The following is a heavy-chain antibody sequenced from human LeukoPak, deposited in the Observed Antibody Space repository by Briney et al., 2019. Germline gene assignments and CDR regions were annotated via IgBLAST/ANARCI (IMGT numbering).Heavy chain of an antibody. Sequence: SETLSLTCTVSGGSISSSSYYWGWIRQPPGKGLEWIGSIYYSGSTYYNPSLKSRVTISVDTSKNQFSLKLSSVTAADTAVYYCARDGGVQLWFIGSLDYWGQGTLVTVSS. CDR2: IYYSGST. J-gene: IGHJ4*02. D-gene: IGHD5-18*01. CDR1: GGSISSSSYY. CDR3: ARDGGVQLWFIGSLDY. V-gene: IGHV4-39*07.